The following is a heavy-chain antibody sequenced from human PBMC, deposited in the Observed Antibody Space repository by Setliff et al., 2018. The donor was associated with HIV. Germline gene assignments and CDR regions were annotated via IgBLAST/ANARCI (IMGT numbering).Heavy chain of an antibody. Sequence: SETLSLTCAVYGGSFSGYYWSWIRQPPGKGLEWIGYIYYSGNSNYRPSLKSRVTISVDTSKNQFSLKLSSVTAADTAMYYCARVIGDSEKFDSNWFDPWGQGTLVTVSS. CDR1: GGSFSGYY. V-gene: IGHV4-59*01. CDR2: IYYSGNS. J-gene: IGHJ5*02. CDR3: ARVIGDSEKFDSNWFDP. D-gene: IGHD3-10*01.